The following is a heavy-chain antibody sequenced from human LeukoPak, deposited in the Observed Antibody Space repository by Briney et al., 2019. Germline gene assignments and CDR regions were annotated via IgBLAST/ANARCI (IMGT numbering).Heavy chain of an antibody. D-gene: IGHD6-19*01. J-gene: IGHJ4*02. CDR1: GYSISNCYY. CDR3: ARVIGYNSGRFDY. Sequence: SETLSLTCTVSGYSISNCYYWGWIRQPPGKGLEWIGSVYHSGTTYYNPSLKSRVSISVDTSNNQFSLKLNSVTAADTAVYFCARVIGYNSGRFDYWGQGTLVTVSS. V-gene: IGHV4-38-2*02. CDR2: VYHSGTT.